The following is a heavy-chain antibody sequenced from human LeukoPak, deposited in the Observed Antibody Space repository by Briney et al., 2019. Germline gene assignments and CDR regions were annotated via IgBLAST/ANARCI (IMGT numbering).Heavy chain of an antibody. D-gene: IGHD3-10*01. CDR1: GFTFTTYW. CDR2: IKQDGTEK. J-gene: IGHJ4*02. Sequence: GGSLRLSCEASGFTFTTYWLGWVRQPPGKGLEWVANIKQDGTEKYYVDSVKGRFTISRDNAKNSLYLQMNTLRVEDTAIYYCVRVALYYYDSESYYFFEHWGQGTPVTASS. CDR3: VRVALYYYDSESYYFFEH. V-gene: IGHV3-7*01.